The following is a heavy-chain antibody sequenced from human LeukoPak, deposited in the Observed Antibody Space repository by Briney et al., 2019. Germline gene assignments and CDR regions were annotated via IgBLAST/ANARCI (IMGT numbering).Heavy chain of an antibody. CDR1: GFTVSSNS. D-gene: IGHD3-22*01. V-gene: IGHV3-53*01. Sequence: GGSLRLSCAVSGFTVSSNSMSWVRQAPGKGLEWVSFIYTTGNTHNSDSVKGRFTISRDSSKNTLYLQMNSLRAEYTAVYYCARRAGDYSHPYDYWGQGTLVTVSS. CDR2: IYTTGNT. CDR3: ARRAGDYSHPYDY. J-gene: IGHJ4*02.